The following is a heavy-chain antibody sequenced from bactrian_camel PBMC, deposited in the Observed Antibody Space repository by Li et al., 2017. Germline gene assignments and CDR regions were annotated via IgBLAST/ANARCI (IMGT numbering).Heavy chain of an antibody. CDR1: GFTHSVCT. Sequence: QVQLVESGGGLVQPGGSLSLSCAGSGFTHSVCTVGWYRQTPGKERVVVSTILSDGTTSYADSVKGRFTLSQDNRQNMVYLEMNSLKPEDTAMYYCAAERETWYTCGDWDVRPPRIQGQGTQVTVS. CDR2: ILSDGTT. V-gene: IGHV3S53*01. J-gene: IGHJ4*01. D-gene: IGHD2*01.